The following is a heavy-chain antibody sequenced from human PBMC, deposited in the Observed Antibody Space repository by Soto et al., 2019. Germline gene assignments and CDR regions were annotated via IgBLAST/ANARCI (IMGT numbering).Heavy chain of an antibody. D-gene: IGHD3-22*01. CDR3: AKDGPYDTTLGAFDI. CDR1: GFTFSTYA. V-gene: IGHV3-23*01. CDR2: INEGPGDT. Sequence: PGGSLRLSCTASGFTFSTYAMSWVRQAPGKKLEWVSAINEGPGDTFYTDSVKGRFTISRDNSKNTLYLQMNSRRAEDTAVYYCAKDGPYDTTLGAFDIWGQGTMVTVSS. J-gene: IGHJ3*02.